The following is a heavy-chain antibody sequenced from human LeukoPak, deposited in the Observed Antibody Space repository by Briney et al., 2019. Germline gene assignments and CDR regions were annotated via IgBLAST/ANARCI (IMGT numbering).Heavy chain of an antibody. CDR3: ARDLSYGSGEF. CDR1: GFTFSSYG. Sequence: GGSLRLSCAASGFTFSSYGIYWVRQAPGKGLEWVAAIWYDGSKQLYRDAVKGRFTISRDDSKNTVFLQMNSLRADDTAVYFCARDLSYGSGEFWGQGTLVTVSS. V-gene: IGHV3-33*01. D-gene: IGHD3-10*01. J-gene: IGHJ4*02. CDR2: IWYDGSKQ.